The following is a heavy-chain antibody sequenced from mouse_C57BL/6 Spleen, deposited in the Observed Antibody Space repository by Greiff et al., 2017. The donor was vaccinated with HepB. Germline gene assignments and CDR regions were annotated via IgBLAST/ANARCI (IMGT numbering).Heavy chain of an antibody. CDR3: ARRGSSYFYAMDY. D-gene: IGHD1-1*01. V-gene: IGHV1-7*01. J-gene: IGHJ4*01. Sequence: VQGVESGAELAKPGASVKLSCKASGYTFTSYWMHWVKQRPGQGLEWIGYINPSSGYTKYNQKFKDKATLTADKSSSTAYMQLSSLTYEDSAVYYCARRGSSYFYAMDYWGQGTSVTVSS. CDR2: INPSSGYT. CDR1: GYTFTSYW.